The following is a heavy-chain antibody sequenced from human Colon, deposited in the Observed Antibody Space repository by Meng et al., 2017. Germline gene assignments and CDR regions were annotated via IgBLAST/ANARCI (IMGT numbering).Heavy chain of an antibody. D-gene: IGHD2-15*01. V-gene: IGHV3-21*01. CDR1: GFTFSSYS. J-gene: IGHJ4*02. Sequence: EVQLVESGGGLVKPGGSLRLSCAASGFTFSSYSMNWVRQAPGKGLGWVSSISNNSSYADSVKGRFTISRNNAKNSLYLQMNRLRAEDTAVYYGARGRVVVVASPSDYWGQGTLVTVSS. CDR3: ARGRVVVVASPSDY. CDR2: ISNNSS.